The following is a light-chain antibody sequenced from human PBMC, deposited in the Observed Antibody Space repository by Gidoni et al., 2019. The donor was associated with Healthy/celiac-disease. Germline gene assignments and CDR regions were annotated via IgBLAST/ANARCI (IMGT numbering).Light chain of an antibody. CDR3: QQYGSSLWT. CDR2: GAS. J-gene: IGKJ1*01. CDR1: QSVSSSY. V-gene: IGKV3-20*01. Sequence: EIVLTQSPGTLSLSPGERATLSCRASQSVSSSYLAWYQQKPGQAPRLLIYGASSRDTGIPDRFSGSGSGTGFTLTISRLEPEDFAVYYCQQYGSSLWTVXQXTKVEIK.